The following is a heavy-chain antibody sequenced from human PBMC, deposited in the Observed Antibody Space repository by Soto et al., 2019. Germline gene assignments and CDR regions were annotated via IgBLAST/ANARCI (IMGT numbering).Heavy chain of an antibody. Sequence: QVQLQESGPGLVKPSGTLSLTCAVSGGSISSSNWWSWVRQPPGKGLEWIGEIYHSGSTSYNPSPKRRXSIXGXMSKNQFSLNLSSVTAADTAVYYGARDYTGNRPFDYWGQGTLVTVSS. D-gene: IGHD2-8*02. CDR3: ARDYTGNRPFDY. CDR2: IYHSGST. CDR1: GGSISSSNW. V-gene: IGHV4-4*02. J-gene: IGHJ4*02.